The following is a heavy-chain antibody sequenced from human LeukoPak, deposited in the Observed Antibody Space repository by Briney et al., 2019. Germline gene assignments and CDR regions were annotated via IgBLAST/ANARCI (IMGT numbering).Heavy chain of an antibody. CDR2: TYYSGST. V-gene: IGHV4-59*01. J-gene: IGHJ6*02. CDR3: ARGTTGYYYYGMDV. D-gene: IGHD4-11*01. CDR1: GGSISSYY. Sequence: PSETLSLTCTVSGGSISSYYWSWIRQPPGKGLEWIGYTYYSGSTNYNPSLKSRVTISVDTSKNQFSLKLSSVTAADTAVYYCARGTTGYYYYGMDVWGQGTTVTVSS.